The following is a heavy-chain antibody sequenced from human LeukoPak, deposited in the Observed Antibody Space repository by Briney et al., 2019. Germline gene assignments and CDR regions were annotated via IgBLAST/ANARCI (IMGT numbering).Heavy chain of an antibody. CDR2: IYYSGST. J-gene: IGHJ6*03. Sequence: KTSETLSLTCTVSGGSISSSSYYWAWIRQPPGKGLEWIGSIYYSGSTYYNPSLKSRVTISVDTSKNQFSLKLSSVTAADTAVYYCARAGPFYYYMDVWGKGTTVTVSS. V-gene: IGHV4-39*01. CDR1: GGSISSSSYY. CDR3: ARAGPFYYYMDV.